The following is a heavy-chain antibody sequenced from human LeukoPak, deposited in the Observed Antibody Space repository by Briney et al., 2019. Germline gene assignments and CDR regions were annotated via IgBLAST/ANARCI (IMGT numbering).Heavy chain of an antibody. D-gene: IGHD3-16*02. J-gene: IGHJ4*02. CDR3: ARSDYIWGSYRVYDY. Sequence: SGTLSLTCAVSGGSISSRSWWSWVRQAPGKGLGWIGEISHSENTNYNPSLKSRVTTSIDKSNNQFSLNLTSVTAADTAVYYCARSDYIWGSYRVYDYWGQGTLVTVSS. CDR1: GGSISSRSW. CDR2: ISHSENT. V-gene: IGHV4-4*02.